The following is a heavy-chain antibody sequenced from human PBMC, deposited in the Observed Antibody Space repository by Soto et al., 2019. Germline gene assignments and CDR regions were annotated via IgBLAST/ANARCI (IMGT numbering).Heavy chain of an antibody. CDR3: ARARTDAGGVGYYYGMDV. D-gene: IGHD2-2*01. CDR2: IYHSGST. Sequence: QVQLQESGPGLVKPSGTLSLTCAVSGGSISNNNWWSWVRQPPGKGLEWIGEIYHSGSTNYNPALKRRIAISTDKSENQVSLRLSPLTGADTAVYYCARARTDAGGVGYYYGMDVWGQGTTVTVSS. CDR1: GGSISNNNW. V-gene: IGHV4-4*02. J-gene: IGHJ6*02.